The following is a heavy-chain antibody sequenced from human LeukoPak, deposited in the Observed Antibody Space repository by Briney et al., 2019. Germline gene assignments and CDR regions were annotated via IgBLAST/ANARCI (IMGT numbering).Heavy chain of an antibody. Sequence: SETLSLTCTVSGGSFSSYYWSWIRQPPGKGLEWVGYIYYSGSTNYNPSLKSRVTISVDTSKNQFSLKLSSVTAADTAVYYCARHGNDFWSGYSDYYYMDVWGKGTTVTVSS. CDR3: ARHGNDFWSGYSDYYYMDV. V-gene: IGHV4-59*08. J-gene: IGHJ6*03. CDR2: IYYSGST. CDR1: GGSFSSYY. D-gene: IGHD3-3*01.